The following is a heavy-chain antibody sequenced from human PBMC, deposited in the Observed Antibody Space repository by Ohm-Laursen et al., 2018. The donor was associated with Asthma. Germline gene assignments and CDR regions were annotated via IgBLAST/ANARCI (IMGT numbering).Heavy chain of an antibody. D-gene: IGHD6-6*01. J-gene: IGHJ4*02. CDR1: GFTFSPYS. CDR2: IKQDGTEE. CDR3: ATSRRLGY. V-gene: IGHV3-7*01. Sequence: SLRLSCTASGFTFSPYSMNWVRQAPGKGLEWVANIKQDGTEEFYVDSVKGRFTISRDNAKNLLFLEMINLRAEDTAVYYCATSRRLGYWGQGTLVTVSS.